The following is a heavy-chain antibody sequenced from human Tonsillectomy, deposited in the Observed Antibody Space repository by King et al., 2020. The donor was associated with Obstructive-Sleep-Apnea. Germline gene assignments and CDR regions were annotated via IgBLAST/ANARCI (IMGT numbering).Heavy chain of an antibody. CDR1: GGSISTYY. V-gene: IGHV4-59*08. Sequence: QVQLQESGPGLVKPSETLSLTCTVSGGSISTYYWSWIRQPPGRGLEWIGYIYYSCNTNYNPSLRSRVTISVDTSKNQFSLRLSSVTAADTAVYYCASGTRVETSWYFDYWGQGTLVTVSS. CDR2: IYYSCNT. J-gene: IGHJ4*02. CDR3: ASGTRVETSWYFDY. D-gene: IGHD5-24*01.